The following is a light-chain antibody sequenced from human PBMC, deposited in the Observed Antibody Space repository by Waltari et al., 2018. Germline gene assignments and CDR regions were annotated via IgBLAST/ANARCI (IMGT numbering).Light chain of an antibody. J-gene: IGKJ1*01. V-gene: IGKV3-15*01. CDR1: QSVGND. CDR2: GAS. Sequence: EIVMTQSPATLSVSPGERATLSCRASQSVGNDLAWYHQAPGQAPRLLIYGASSRATGVPARFSGSGSGTEFTLTITSLQSGDFGIYFCQQYKEWPSWTFGQGTRVDTK. CDR3: QQYKEWPSWT.